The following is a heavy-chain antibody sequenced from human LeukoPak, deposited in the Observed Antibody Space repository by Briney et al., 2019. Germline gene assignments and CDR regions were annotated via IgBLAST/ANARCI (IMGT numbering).Heavy chain of an antibody. D-gene: IGHD3-10*01. CDR2: IYYSGST. V-gene: IGHV4-30-4*01. CDR3: ARDLGEQTNCFDP. Sequence: SQTLSLTCTVSGGSISSGDYYWSWIRQPPGKGLEWIGYIYYSGSTYYNPSLKSRVTISVDTSKNQFSLKLSSVTAADTAVYYCARDLGEQTNCFDPWGQGTLVTVSS. CDR1: GGSISSGDYY. J-gene: IGHJ5*02.